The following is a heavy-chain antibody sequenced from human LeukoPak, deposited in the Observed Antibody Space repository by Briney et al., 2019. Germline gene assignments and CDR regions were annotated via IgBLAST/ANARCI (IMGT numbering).Heavy chain of an antibody. D-gene: IGHD4-23*01. Sequence: GGSLRLSCAASGFTFSSYSMNWVRQAPGKGLEWVSSISSSSSYIYYADSVKGRFTISRDNAKNSLYLQMNSLRAEDTAVYYCARAGDYGGNSYPNLIDYWGQGTLVTVSS. V-gene: IGHV3-21*01. CDR1: GFTFSSYS. CDR2: ISSSSSYI. CDR3: ARAGDYGGNSYPNLIDY. J-gene: IGHJ4*02.